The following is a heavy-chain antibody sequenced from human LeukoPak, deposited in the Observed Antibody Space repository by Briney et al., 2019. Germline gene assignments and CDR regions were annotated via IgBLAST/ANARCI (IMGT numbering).Heavy chain of an antibody. V-gene: IGHV3-15*01. Sequence: GGSLRLSCVVSGFTFRNTWMSWVRQAPGKGLEWVGRIKTKSDGGATAYAAPVKGRFTISRDDSENMVYLQMNSLKTEDTAVYYCTTDSTVVSSDTSGNYVRYFDCWGQGTLVTVSS. D-gene: IGHD4-11*01. J-gene: IGHJ4*02. CDR2: IKTKSDGGAT. CDR1: GFTFRNTW. CDR3: TTDSTVVSSDTSGNYVRYFDC.